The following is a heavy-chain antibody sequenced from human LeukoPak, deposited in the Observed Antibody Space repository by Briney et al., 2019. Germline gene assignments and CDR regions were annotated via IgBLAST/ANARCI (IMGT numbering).Heavy chain of an antibody. J-gene: IGHJ4*02. CDR2: ISRSASTI. V-gene: IGHV3-48*03. Sequence: GSLRLSCAASGFTFSSYEMNWVRQAPGKGLEWVSYISRSASTIYYADSVKGRFTISRDNAKNSLYLQMNSLRAEDTAVYYCARSHDTSDYLIDYWGQGTLVTVSS. CDR1: GFTFSSYE. D-gene: IGHD3-22*01. CDR3: ARSHDTSDYLIDY.